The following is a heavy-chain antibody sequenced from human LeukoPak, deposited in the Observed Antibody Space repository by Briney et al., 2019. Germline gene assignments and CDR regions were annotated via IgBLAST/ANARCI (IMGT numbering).Heavy chain of an antibody. CDR1: GGSIGSGSYY. J-gene: IGHJ4*02. CDR3: AGERVMNFDY. D-gene: IGHD2-21*01. Sequence: PSETLSLTCTVSGGSIGSGSYYWSSIRQPAGKGLEWIGRIYTSGSTNYNPSLKSRVTISVDASKNQFSLKLSSVTAADTAVYYCAGERVMNFDYWGQGTLVTVSS. CDR2: IYTSGST. V-gene: IGHV4-61*02.